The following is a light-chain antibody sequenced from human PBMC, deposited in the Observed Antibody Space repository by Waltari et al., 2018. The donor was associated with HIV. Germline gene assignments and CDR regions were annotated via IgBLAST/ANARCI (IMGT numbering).Light chain of an antibody. Sequence: QSAMTQPRSVPGSPGQSVTIACTGTSSDVGGYNYVSWYQQHPGKAPKLMIYDDSKRPSGVPDRFSCSKSGNTASLTISGLQAEDEADYYCCSYAGSYTSHVVFGGGTKLTVL. CDR1: SSDVGGYNY. V-gene: IGLV2-11*01. CDR3: CSYAGSYTSHVV. J-gene: IGLJ2*01. CDR2: DDS.